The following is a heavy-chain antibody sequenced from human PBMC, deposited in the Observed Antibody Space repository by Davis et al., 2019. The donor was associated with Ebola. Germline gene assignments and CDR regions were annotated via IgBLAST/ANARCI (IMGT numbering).Heavy chain of an antibody. D-gene: IGHD6-19*01. J-gene: IGHJ6*02. CDR2: IIPILGIA. V-gene: IGHV1-69*02. CDR3: ALRMTQTVAELGYGMDV. CDR1: GGTFSSYT. Sequence: SVKVSCKASGGTFSSYTISWVRQAPGQGLEWMGRIIPILGIANYAQKFQGRVTITADKSTSTAYMELSSLRSEDTAVYYCALRMTQTVAELGYGMDVWGQGTTVTVSS.